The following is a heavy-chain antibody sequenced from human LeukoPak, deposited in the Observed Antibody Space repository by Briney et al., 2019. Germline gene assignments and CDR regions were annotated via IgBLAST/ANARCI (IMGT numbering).Heavy chain of an antibody. D-gene: IGHD3-22*01. CDR3: ARVKYDYYDSSGYYPFWGY. CDR1: GFTFSSYS. V-gene: IGHV3-21*01. J-gene: IGHJ4*02. CDR2: ISSSSSYI. Sequence: GGSLRLSCAASGFTFSSYSMNWVRQAPGKGLEWVSSISSSSSYIYYADSVKGRFTISRDNAKNSLYLQMNSLRAEDTAVYYCARVKYDYYDSSGYYPFWGYWGQGTLVTVSS.